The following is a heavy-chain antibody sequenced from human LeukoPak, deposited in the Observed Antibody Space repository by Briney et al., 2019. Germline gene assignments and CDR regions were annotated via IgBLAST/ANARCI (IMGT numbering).Heavy chain of an antibody. J-gene: IGHJ6*02. CDR1: GYTFTSYF. CDR3: ARANYNSGMDV. CDR2: ISAYNGNA. Sequence: ASVRVSCKADGYTFTSYFISWVRRAPGQGLEWMGWISAYNGNANYAQKFMGRVTMTTDTATSTAYMELRSLRSDDTAVFYCARANYNSGMDVWGQGTTVTVSS. V-gene: IGHV1-18*01.